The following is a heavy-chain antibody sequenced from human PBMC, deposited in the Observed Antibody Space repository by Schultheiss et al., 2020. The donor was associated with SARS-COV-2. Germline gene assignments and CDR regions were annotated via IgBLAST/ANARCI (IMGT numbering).Heavy chain of an antibody. J-gene: IGHJ5*02. Sequence: GSLRLSCAASGFTFSDYYMSWIRQAPGKGLEWIGEINHSGSTNYNPSLKSRVTISVDTSKNQFSLKLSSVTAADTAVYYCARGRRVRWLPLNWFDPWGQGTLVTVSS. V-gene: IGHV4-34*01. CDR1: GFTFSDYY. D-gene: IGHD3-10*01. CDR2: INHSGST. CDR3: ARGRRVRWLPLNWFDP.